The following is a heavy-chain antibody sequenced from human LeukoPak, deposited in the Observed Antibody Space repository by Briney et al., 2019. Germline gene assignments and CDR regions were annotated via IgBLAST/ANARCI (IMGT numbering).Heavy chain of an antibody. D-gene: IGHD3-22*01. V-gene: IGHV3-23*01. J-gene: IGHJ4*02. CDR1: GFIVSSVY. CDR3: AKGSYYDSSGSFYFDY. CDR2: ISGSGDNT. Sequence: GGSLRLSCAASGFIVSSVYMSWVRQAPGKGLEWVSGISGSGDNTYYADSVKGRFTISRDNSKNTLYVQVNSLGTEDTAAYYCAKGSYYDSSGSFYFDYWGQGTLVTVSS.